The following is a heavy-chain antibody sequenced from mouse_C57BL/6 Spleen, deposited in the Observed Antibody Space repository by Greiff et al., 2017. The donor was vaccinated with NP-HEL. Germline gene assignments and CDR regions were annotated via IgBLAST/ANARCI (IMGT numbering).Heavy chain of an antibody. CDR2: IHPSDSDT. CDR1: GYTFTSYW. V-gene: IGHV1-74*01. D-gene: IGHD2-1*01. J-gene: IGHJ2*01. CDR3: AIRGLWGNYPFDY. Sequence: QVQLQQPGAELVRPGSSVKLSCKASGYTFTSYWMHWVKQRPGQGLEWIGRIHPSDSDTNYNQKFKGKATLTVDKSSSTAYMQLSSLTSEDSAVYYCAIRGLWGNYPFDYWGQGTTLTVSS.